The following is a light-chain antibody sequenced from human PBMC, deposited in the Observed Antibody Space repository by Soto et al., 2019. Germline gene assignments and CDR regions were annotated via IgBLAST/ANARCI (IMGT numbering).Light chain of an antibody. CDR1: QGINNY. V-gene: IGKV1-16*02. CDR2: AAS. Sequence: DIQMTQYPSSLSASVGDRVTITCRASQGINNYLAWFQQKPGKAPKSLISAASSLQSGVPSKFSGSGSGTDFTLTISSLQPEDSATYFCQQYLSYPITFGQGTRLEI. CDR3: QQYLSYPIT. J-gene: IGKJ5*01.